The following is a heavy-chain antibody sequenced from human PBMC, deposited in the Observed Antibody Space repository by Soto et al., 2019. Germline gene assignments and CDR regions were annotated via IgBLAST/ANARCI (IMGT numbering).Heavy chain of an antibody. CDR3: ARVGGSRGWY. Sequence: QVQLQESGPGLVKPSETLSLTCTVSSDSITIYYWTWSRQSPGKGLEWIGYVHDSGRSNYNPSLKSRVKISVDPSKKHFSLNLSSVTAADTAVYYCARVGGSRGWYWGQGTLVTVSS. J-gene: IGHJ4*02. CDR2: VHDSGRS. V-gene: IGHV4-59*01. CDR1: SDSITIYY. D-gene: IGHD3-16*01.